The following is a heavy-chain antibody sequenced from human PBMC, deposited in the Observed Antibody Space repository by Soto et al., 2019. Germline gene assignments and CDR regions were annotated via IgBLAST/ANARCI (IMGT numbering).Heavy chain of an antibody. CDR3: AKDIRSTIHYGMDV. V-gene: IGHV3-9*01. J-gene: IGHJ6*02. Sequence: GGSLRLSCAASGFTFDDYAMHWVRQAPGKGLEWVSGISWNSGSIGYADSVKGRFTISRDNAKNSLYLQMNSLRAEDTALYYCAKDIRSTIHYGMDVWGQGTTVTVSS. CDR1: GFTFDDYA. CDR2: ISWNSGSI. D-gene: IGHD2-2*01.